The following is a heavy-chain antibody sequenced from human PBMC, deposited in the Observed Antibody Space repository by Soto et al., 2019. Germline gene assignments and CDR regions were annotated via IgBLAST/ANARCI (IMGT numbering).Heavy chain of an antibody. J-gene: IGHJ5*02. Sequence: PGGSLRLSCAASGFTFSNYFMNWVRQAPGKGLEWVSYINSGSNTIYYADSVKGRFTISRDSAMNSLYLQMNSLRAEDTAVYYCARGNSRSGLNWFDPWGQGILVTVSS. CDR2: INSGSNTI. D-gene: IGHD3-3*01. CDR3: ARGNSRSGLNWFDP. CDR1: GFTFSNYF. V-gene: IGHV3-48*01.